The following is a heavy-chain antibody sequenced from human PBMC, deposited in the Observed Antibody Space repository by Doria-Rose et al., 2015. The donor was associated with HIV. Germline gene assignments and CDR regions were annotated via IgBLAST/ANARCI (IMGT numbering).Heavy chain of an antibody. V-gene: IGHV2-26*01. J-gene: IGHJ4*02. Sequence: SGPVLVKPTETLTLTCTVSGVSLSSPGMGVGWIRQPPGKALEWLANIFSDDERSYKTSLKSRLTSSRGTSKSQVALTMTDMDPVDTATYYCARIKSSRWYHKYYFDFWGQGTLVIVSA. CDR1: GVSLSSPGMG. CDR2: IFSDDER. D-gene: IGHD6-13*01. CDR3: ARIKSSRWYHKYYFDF.